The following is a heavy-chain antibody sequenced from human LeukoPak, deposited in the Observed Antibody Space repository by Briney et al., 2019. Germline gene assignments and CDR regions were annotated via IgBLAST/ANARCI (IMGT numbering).Heavy chain of an antibody. Sequence: PGGSLRLSCAASGFTFSSYWMRWVRQAPGKGLEWVANIKQDGSEKNYVDSVKGRFTISRDNAKNSLYLQMNSLRAEDTAVYYCAREWELGAFDIWGQGTMVTVSS. V-gene: IGHV3-7*03. D-gene: IGHD1-26*01. J-gene: IGHJ3*02. CDR1: GFTFSSYW. CDR3: AREWELGAFDI. CDR2: IKQDGSEK.